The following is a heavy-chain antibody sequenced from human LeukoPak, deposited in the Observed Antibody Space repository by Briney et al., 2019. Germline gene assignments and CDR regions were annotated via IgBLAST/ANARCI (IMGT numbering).Heavy chain of an antibody. CDR1: GGSISSGGYY. CDR3: ARGPLYYDILTGYYKVYGMDA. D-gene: IGHD3-9*01. CDR2: IYYSEST. J-gene: IGHJ6*02. Sequence: SETLSLTCTVSGGSISSGGYYWGWLRQHPGRGLEWLGYIYYSESTYYNPSLKSRVTISVDTSKNQFSLKLSSVTAADTAVYYCARGPLYYDILTGYYKVYGMDAWGQGTTVTVSS. V-gene: IGHV4-31*03.